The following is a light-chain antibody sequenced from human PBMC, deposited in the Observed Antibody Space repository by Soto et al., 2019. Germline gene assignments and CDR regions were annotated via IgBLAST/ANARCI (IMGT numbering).Light chain of an antibody. CDR2: GTS. Sequence: EIVLTQSPGPLSVSPGERATLSCRASQSISSNHLAWYQQKPGQAPRLLIYGTSSRATGIPDRFSGSGSGTDCTITSSRLEADDSAIYSCQQYVSWMFGAGTKVEIK. V-gene: IGKV3-20*01. J-gene: IGKJ1*01. CDR3: QQYVSWM. CDR1: QSISSNH.